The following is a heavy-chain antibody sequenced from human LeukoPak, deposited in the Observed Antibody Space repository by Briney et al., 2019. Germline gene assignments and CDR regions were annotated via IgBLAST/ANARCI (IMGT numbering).Heavy chain of an antibody. CDR3: ARDQSDGDGFDY. CDR1: GFTFTTYA. Sequence: PGGSLRLSCAASGFTFTTYAMSWVRQAPGKGLEWVSTISGSGGSTYYADSVKGRFTISRDNAKNSLYLQMNSLRAEDTAVYYCARDQSDGDGFDYWGQGTLVTVSS. CDR2: ISGSGGST. J-gene: IGHJ4*02. D-gene: IGHD4-17*01. V-gene: IGHV3-23*01.